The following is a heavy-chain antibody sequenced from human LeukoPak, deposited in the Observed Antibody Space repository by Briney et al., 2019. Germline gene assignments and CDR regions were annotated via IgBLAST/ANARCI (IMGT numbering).Heavy chain of an antibody. D-gene: IGHD6-6*01. Sequence: ASVKVSCKASGYTFTGYYMHWVRQAPGQGLEWMGWINPNSGGTNYAQKFQGRVTMTRDTSISTAYMELSRLRSEDTAVYYCASRYSSSWGYYYYYYMDVWGKGITVTVSS. V-gene: IGHV1-2*02. CDR2: INPNSGGT. J-gene: IGHJ6*03. CDR3: ASRYSSSWGYYYYYYMDV. CDR1: GYTFTGYY.